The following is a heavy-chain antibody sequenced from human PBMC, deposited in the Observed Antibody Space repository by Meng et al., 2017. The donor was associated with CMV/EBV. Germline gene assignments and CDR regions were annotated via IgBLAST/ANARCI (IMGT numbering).Heavy chain of an antibody. CDR3: ARDAVVPADAPFHY. V-gene: IGHV1-18*01. Sequence: VKLVQSGAEVKKPGASGKVSCKASGYNFTSYGISWVRQAPGQGLEWMGWISAYNGNTNYAQKLQGRVTMTTDTSTSTAYMELRSLRSDDTAVYYCARDAVVPADAPFHYWGQGTLVTVSS. J-gene: IGHJ4*02. D-gene: IGHD2-2*01. CDR1: GYNFTSYG. CDR2: ISAYNGNT.